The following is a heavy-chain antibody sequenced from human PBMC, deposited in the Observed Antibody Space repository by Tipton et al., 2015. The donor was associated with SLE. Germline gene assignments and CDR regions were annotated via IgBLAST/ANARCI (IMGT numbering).Heavy chain of an antibody. CDR2: INHSGST. Sequence: TLSLTCAVYGGSFSGYYWSWIRQPPGKGLEWIGEINHSGSTYYNPSLKSRVTISVDTSKNQFSLKLSSVTAADTAVYYCARSIAAASGAFDIWGQGTMVTVSS. D-gene: IGHD6-13*01. V-gene: IGHV4-34*01. CDR3: ARSIAAASGAFDI. J-gene: IGHJ3*02. CDR1: GGSFSGYY.